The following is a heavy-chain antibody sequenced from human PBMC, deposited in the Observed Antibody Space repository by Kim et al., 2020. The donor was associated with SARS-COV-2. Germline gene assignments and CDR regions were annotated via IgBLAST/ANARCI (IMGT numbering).Heavy chain of an antibody. CDR2: IYYSGST. J-gene: IGHJ4*02. V-gene: IGHV4-59*13. CDR1: GGSISSYY. D-gene: IGHD6-19*01. Sequence: SETLSLTCTVSGGSISSYYWSWIRQPPGKGLEWIGYIYYSGSTNYNPSLKSRVTISVDTSKNQFSLKLSSVTAADTAVYYCARNSGSGWYVFYDYWGQGTLVTVSS. CDR3: ARNSGSGWYVFYDY.